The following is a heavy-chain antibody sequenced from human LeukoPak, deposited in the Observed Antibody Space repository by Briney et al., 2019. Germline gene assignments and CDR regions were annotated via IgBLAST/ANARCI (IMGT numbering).Heavy chain of an antibody. Sequence: SGGSLRLSFAASGFTFSDYYMSWIRQAPGKGLEWVSYISSSGSTIYYADSVKGRFTISRDNAKNSLYLQMNSLRAEDTAVYFCARVPESYDSSGYYYWVDYWGQGTLVTVSS. CDR2: ISSSGSTI. D-gene: IGHD3-22*01. CDR3: ARVPESYDSSGYYYWVDY. CDR1: GFTFSDYY. J-gene: IGHJ4*02. V-gene: IGHV3-11*01.